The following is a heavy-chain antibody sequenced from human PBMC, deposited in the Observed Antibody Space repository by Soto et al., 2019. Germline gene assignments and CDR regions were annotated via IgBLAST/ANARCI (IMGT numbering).Heavy chain of an antibody. CDR1: GGTFSSYS. CDR2: VIPILGMA. CDR3: ARGGAVVVPGAVDRHNWFDP. Sequence: QVQLVQSGAEVKKPGSSVKVSCEASGGTFSSYSFSWVRQAPGQGLEWMGRVIPILGMANYAQKFQGRGKITPDKSTSTVYMEMSSLRSEDTAVYYCARGGAVVVPGAVDRHNWFDPWGQGTLVTVSS. D-gene: IGHD2-2*01. V-gene: IGHV1-69*02. J-gene: IGHJ5*02.